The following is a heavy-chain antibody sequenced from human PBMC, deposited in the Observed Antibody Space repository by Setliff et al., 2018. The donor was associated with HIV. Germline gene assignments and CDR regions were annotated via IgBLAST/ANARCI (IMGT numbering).Heavy chain of an antibody. Sequence: LSLTCAVYGGSFSGYHWSWIRQSPGKGLEWIGEIDHSGSTDDNPSLKSRVTISVDTSKNQISLKLNSVTAADTAVYYCARDLLGSSSLVDYWGQGTLVTVSS. CDR1: GGSFSGYH. V-gene: IGHV4-34*01. J-gene: IGHJ4*02. CDR2: IDHSGST. D-gene: IGHD6-6*01. CDR3: ARDLLGSSSLVDY.